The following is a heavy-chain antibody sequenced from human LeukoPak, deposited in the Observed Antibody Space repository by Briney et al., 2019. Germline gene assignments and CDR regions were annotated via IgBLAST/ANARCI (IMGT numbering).Heavy chain of an antibody. Sequence: PSETLSLTCTVSGGSISSGGYYWSWIRQHPGKGLEWIGYIYYSGSTYYNPSLKSRVTISVDTSKNQFSLELSSVTAADTAVYYCARDRVVVVPAALGETITIHYGMDVWGQGTTVTVSS. D-gene: IGHD2-2*01. CDR3: ARDRVVVVPAALGETITIHYGMDV. V-gene: IGHV4-31*03. CDR2: IYYSGST. J-gene: IGHJ6*02. CDR1: GGSISSGGYY.